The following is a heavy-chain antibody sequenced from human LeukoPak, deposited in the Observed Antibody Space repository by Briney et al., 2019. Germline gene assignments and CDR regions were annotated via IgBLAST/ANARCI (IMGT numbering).Heavy chain of an antibody. CDR2: IYHSGST. D-gene: IGHD3-3*01. V-gene: IGHV4-4*02. CDR1: SGSISSSNW. J-gene: IGHJ4*02. CDR3: ASEVEYYFDY. Sequence: SGTLSLTCTVSSGSISSSNWWSWARQPPGKGLEWIGEIYHSGSTNYNPSLKSRVTISVDKSKNQSSLKLSSVTAADTAVYYCASEVEYYFDYWGQGTLVTVSS.